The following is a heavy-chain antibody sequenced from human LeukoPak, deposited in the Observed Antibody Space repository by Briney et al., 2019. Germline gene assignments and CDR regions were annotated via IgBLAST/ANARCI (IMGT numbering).Heavy chain of an antibody. V-gene: IGHV3-30*02. D-gene: IGHD3-10*01. CDR1: GFTFSSYG. CDR3: AKDRISGLLWFGELCG. Sequence: GGSLRLSCAASGFTFSSYGMHWVRQAPGKGLEWVAFIRYDGSNKYYADSVKGRFTISRDNSKNTLYLQMNSLRAEDTAVYYCAKDRISGLLWFGELCGWGQGTLVTVSS. J-gene: IGHJ4*02. CDR2: IRYDGSNK.